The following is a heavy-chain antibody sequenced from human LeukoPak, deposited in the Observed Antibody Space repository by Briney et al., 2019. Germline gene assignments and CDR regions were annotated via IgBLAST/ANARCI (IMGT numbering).Heavy chain of an antibody. D-gene: IGHD3-22*01. CDR2: ISTSGSTI. CDR1: GFTFSDYY. V-gene: IGHV3-11*04. CDR3: ARELNYYDSSGYADY. Sequence: KTGGSLRLSCAASGFTFSDYYMSWIRQAPGKGLEWVSYISTSGSTIYYADSVKGRFTISRDNAKNSLYLQMNSLRAEDTAVYYCARELNYYDSSGYADYWGQGTLDTVSS. J-gene: IGHJ4*02.